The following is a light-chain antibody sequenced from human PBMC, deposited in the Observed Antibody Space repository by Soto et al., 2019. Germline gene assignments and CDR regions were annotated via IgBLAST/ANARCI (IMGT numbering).Light chain of an antibody. J-gene: IGKJ3*01. CDR1: QSVSSY. V-gene: IGKV3-11*01. Sequence: EIVLTQSPATLSLSPGERATLSCRASQSVSSYLTWFQQKPGQAPRLIIYDASNRATGVPARFSGSGSGTDFTLTISRLEPEDFAVYYCQQRSDWPPDFGPGTKVDIK. CDR3: QQRSDWPPD. CDR2: DAS.